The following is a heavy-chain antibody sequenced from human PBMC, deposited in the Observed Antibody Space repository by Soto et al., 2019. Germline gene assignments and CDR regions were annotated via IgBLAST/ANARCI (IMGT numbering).Heavy chain of an antibody. CDR1: GFTFSSYA. D-gene: IGHD2-2*01. CDR3: ARGGADHYQFGLDV. CDR2: MNGAASST. V-gene: IGHV3-23*01. J-gene: IGHJ6*02. Sequence: PGGSLRLSCAASGFTFSSYAMTWVRQPPGKGLEWVSSMNGAASSTSYADSVKGRFTTFRDNSKNILYLEMNSLRVEDTAVYYCARGGADHYQFGLDVWGQGTTVTVSS.